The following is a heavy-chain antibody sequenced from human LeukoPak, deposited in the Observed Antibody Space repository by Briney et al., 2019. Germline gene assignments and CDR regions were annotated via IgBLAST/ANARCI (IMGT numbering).Heavy chain of an antibody. Sequence: GASVKVSCKASGYTFTSYGISWVRQAPGQGLEWMGWISAYNGNTNYAQKLQGRVTMTTDTSTSTAYMELSSLRSEDTAVYYCARVLRSYDSRGASGYWGQGTLVTVSS. D-gene: IGHD3-22*01. CDR1: GYTFTSYG. V-gene: IGHV1-18*01. J-gene: IGHJ4*02. CDR3: ARVLRSYDSRGASGY. CDR2: ISAYNGNT.